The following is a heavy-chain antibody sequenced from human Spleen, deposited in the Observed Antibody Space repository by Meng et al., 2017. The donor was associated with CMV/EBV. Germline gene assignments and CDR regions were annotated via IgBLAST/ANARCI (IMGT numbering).Heavy chain of an antibody. CDR3: AKQNYYGSGSYYNAVGYFDY. Sequence: GGSLRLSCAASGFTFSDYYMSWIRQAPGKGLEWVSYISSSGSTIYYADSVKGRFTISRDNAKNSLYLQMNSLRAEDTAVYYCAKQNYYGSGSYYNAVGYFDYWGQGTLVTVSS. D-gene: IGHD3-10*01. CDR1: GFTFSDYY. V-gene: IGHV3-11*01. J-gene: IGHJ4*02. CDR2: ISSSGSTI.